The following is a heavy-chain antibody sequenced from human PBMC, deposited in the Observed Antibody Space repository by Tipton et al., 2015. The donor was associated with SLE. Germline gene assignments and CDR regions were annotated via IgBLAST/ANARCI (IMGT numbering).Heavy chain of an antibody. CDR3: ARDQLPFYGSRYFYGLDV. V-gene: IGHV3-48*04. D-gene: IGHD3-10*01. CDR2: ISSSSGVI. Sequence: GSLRLSCAASGFTFSYYSMNWVRQAPGKGLEWISYISSSSGVIYYADSVKGRFTISRDNAKNSLFLQMNSLRAEDTAVYYCARDQLPFYGSRYFYGLDVWGQGTTVTVSS. J-gene: IGHJ6*02. CDR1: GFTFSYYS.